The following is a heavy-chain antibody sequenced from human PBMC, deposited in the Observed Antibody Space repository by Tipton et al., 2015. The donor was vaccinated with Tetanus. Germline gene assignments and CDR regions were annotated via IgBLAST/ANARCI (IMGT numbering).Heavy chain of an antibody. V-gene: IGHV4-39*07. CDR3: ARDPYYNGGGYFDY. Sequence: TLSLTCTVSGGSINSGTYSWGWIRQPPGKGLEWIGSVYNSGGTYYNPSLKSRVTISVDTSKNQFSLKLRSVTAADTAVYFCARDPYYNGGGYFDYWGQGTLVTVSS. D-gene: IGHD3-10*01. J-gene: IGHJ4*02. CDR1: GGSINSGTYS. CDR2: VYNSGGT.